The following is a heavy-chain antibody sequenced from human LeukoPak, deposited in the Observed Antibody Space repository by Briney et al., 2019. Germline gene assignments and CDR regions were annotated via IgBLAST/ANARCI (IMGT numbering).Heavy chain of an antibody. V-gene: IGHV1-69*04. CDR1: GCTFSSYT. D-gene: IGHD2-2*01. CDR2: IIPILGIA. CDR3: ARDRVVVPAAIGWFDP. J-gene: IGHJ5*02. Sequence: ASVKVSCKASGCTFSSYTISWVRQAPGQGLEWMGRIIPILGIANYAQKFQGRVTITADNSKSTAYMELSSLRSEDTAVYYCARDRVVVPAAIGWFDPWGQGTLVTVSS.